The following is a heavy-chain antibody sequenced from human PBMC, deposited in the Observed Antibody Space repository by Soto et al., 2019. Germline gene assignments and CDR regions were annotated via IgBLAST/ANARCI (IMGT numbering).Heavy chain of an antibody. V-gene: IGHV4-30-4*08. CDR2: IYYSGSS. D-gene: IGHD2-15*01. CDR3: AWWGARGPRYF. Sequence: TQSITGSVSDGSISGDYYWSWIRQSPEKGLEWIGYIYYSGSSYSNPALQSRLSMSLDTSKNQFSLKLRSVTAADTAVYYCAWWGARGPRYF. CDR1: DGSISGDYY. J-gene: IGHJ4*03.